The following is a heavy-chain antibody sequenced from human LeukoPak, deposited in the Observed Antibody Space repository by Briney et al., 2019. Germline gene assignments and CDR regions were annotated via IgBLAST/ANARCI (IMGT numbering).Heavy chain of an antibody. CDR3: ARSRYDYIWGIDY. D-gene: IGHD3-16*01. V-gene: IGHV3-74*01. CDR1: GFTFSNYW. Sequence: GGSLRLSCAASGFTFSNYWMHWVRQAPGKGLVWVSRLNSDGSSTNYADSVKGRFTISRDNAKNTLYLQMNSLRDEDTAVFYCARSRYDYIWGIDYWGQGTLVTVSS. CDR2: LNSDGSST. J-gene: IGHJ4*02.